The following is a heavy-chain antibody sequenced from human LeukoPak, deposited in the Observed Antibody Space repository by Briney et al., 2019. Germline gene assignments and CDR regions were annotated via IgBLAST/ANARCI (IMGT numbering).Heavy chain of an antibody. J-gene: IGHJ6*04. CDR2: TYYRAKWYN. CDR1: GDSVSSNSAA. CDR3: AREVGSGSYYNMDQHYYYGMDV. Sequence: SQTLSLTCAISGDSVSSNSAAWIWIRQSPSRGLEWLGKTYYRAKWYNDYAVSVKTRITINPDTSKNQFSLQLNSVTTEDTAVYYCAREVGSGSYYNMDQHYYYGMDVWGKGTTVTVSS. V-gene: IGHV6-1*01. D-gene: IGHD3-10*01.